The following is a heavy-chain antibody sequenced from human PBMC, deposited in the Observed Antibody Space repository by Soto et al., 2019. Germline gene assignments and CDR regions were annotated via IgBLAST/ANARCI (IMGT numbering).Heavy chain of an antibody. V-gene: IGHV4-39*01. J-gene: IGHJ6*02. CDR1: GGSISSSSYY. CDR2: IYYSGST. CDR3: ARITSFGVVSNYYDGMDV. D-gene: IGHD3-3*01. Sequence: SDTLSLTCSVSGGSISSSSYYWGWIRQPPGKGLEWIGSIYYSGSTYYNPSLKSRVTISVDTSKNQFSLKLSSVTAADTAVYYCARITSFGVVSNYYDGMDVWCQGTTVT.